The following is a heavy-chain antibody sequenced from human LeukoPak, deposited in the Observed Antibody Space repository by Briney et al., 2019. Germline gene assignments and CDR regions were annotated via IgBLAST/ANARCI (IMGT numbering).Heavy chain of an antibody. V-gene: IGHV3-23*01. CDR2: INTSGGST. D-gene: IGHD3-22*01. J-gene: IGHJ4*02. CDR1: GFTFNSYA. CDR3: AIMHPYYDGNGYWVQ. Sequence: GGSLRLSCAASGFTFNSYAMSWVRQAPGKGLEWVSGINTSGGSTAYADSVKGRFTISRDNPRNTLYMQMNSLRAEDTALYYCAIMHPYYDGNGYWVQWGQGTLVTVSS.